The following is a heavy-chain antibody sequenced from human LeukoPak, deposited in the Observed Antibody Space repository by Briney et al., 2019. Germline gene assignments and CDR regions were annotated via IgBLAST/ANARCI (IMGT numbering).Heavy chain of an antibody. Sequence: ASVKVSCKASGYTFTGYYMHWVRQAPGQGLEWMEWINPNSGGTNYAQKFQGRVTMTRDTSISTAYMELSRLRSDDTAVYYCAREVGASGELDDYWGQGTLVTVSS. V-gene: IGHV1-2*02. CDR3: AREVGASGELDDY. CDR1: GYTFTGYY. J-gene: IGHJ4*02. D-gene: IGHD1-26*01. CDR2: INPNSGGT.